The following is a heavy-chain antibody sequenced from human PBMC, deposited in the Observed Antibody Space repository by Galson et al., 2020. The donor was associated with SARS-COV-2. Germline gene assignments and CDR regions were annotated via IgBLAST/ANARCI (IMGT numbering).Heavy chain of an antibody. D-gene: IGHD2-15*01. Sequence: TGGSLRLSCAASGFTFSSYAMSWVRQAPGKGLEWVSAISGSGGSTYYADSVKGRFTISRDNSKNTLYLQMNSLRAEDTAVYYCAKATPRKYCSGGSCYPRPDYYYYGMDVWGQGTTVTVSS. CDR1: GFTFSSYA. CDR3: AKATPRKYCSGGSCYPRPDYYYYGMDV. CDR2: ISGSGGST. J-gene: IGHJ6*02. V-gene: IGHV3-23*01.